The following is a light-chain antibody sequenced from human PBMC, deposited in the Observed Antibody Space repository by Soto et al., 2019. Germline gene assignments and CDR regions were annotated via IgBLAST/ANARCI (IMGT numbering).Light chain of an antibody. CDR3: NSYRSSSTRYV. Sequence: QCARKQPASVSGAPGQSSSISCTGTSSDVGGYNYVSWYQQHPGKAPKLMISDVTNRPSGVSDRFSGSKSGNTASLTISGLQAEDEADYYCNSYRSSSTRYVFGTGTKVTVL. CDR2: DVT. J-gene: IGLJ1*01. CDR1: SSDVGGYNY. V-gene: IGLV2-14*01.